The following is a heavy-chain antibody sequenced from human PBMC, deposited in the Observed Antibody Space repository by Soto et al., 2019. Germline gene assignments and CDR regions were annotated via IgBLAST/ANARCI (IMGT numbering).Heavy chain of an antibody. CDR1: GGTFRSYV. CDR3: ARIGTLDWIDDY. CDR2: IIPMYGTT. J-gene: IGHJ4*02. V-gene: IGHV1-69*12. Sequence: QVQLVQSGAEVKKPGSSVKVSCKASGGTFRSYVTSWVRQAPGQGLEWLGGIIPMYGTTYYAQTFQGRVTISAAESTSTSFMELSSLRSEATAVYYCARIGTLDWIDDYWGQGTLVTVSS. D-gene: IGHD1-1*01.